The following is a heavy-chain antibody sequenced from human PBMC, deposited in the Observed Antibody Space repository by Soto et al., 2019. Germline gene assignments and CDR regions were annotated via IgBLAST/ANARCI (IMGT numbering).Heavy chain of an antibody. V-gene: IGHV3-49*04. CDR2: IRSKAYGGTT. CDR1: GFTFGDYA. Sequence: LRLSCTASGFTFGDYAMSWVRQAPGKGLEWVGFIRSKAYGGTTEYAASVKGRFTISRDDSKSIAYLQMNSLKTEDTAVYYCGVVPAAIPNYYYYYGMDVWGQGTTVTVSS. CDR3: GVVPAAIPNYYYYYGMDV. D-gene: IGHD2-2*01. J-gene: IGHJ6*02.